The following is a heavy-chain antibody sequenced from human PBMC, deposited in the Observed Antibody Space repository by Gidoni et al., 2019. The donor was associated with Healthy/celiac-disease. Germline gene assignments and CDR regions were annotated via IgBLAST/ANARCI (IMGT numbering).Heavy chain of an antibody. CDR1: GFTFSSYE. J-gene: IGHJ4*02. D-gene: IGHD6-19*01. V-gene: IGHV3-48*03. Sequence: EVQLVVSGGGLVQPGGSLRLSCAASGFTFSSYEMNLVRQAPGKGLGWVSYISSSGSTIYYADSVKGRFTISRDNAKNSLYMKMNSLRAEDTAVYYWAREGIAVAGFDYWGQGTLVTVSS. CDR2: ISSSGSTI. CDR3: AREGIAVAGFDY.